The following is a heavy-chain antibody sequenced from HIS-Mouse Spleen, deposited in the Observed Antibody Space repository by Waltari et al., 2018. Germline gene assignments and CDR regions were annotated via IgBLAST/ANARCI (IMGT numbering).Heavy chain of an antibody. D-gene: IGHD6-13*01. CDR3: AREIPYSSSWYDWYFDL. CDR1: GGSISSSSYY. V-gene: IGHV4-39*07. Sequence: QLQLQESGPGLVKPSETLSLTCTVSGGSISSSSYYWGWIRQPPGKGLEWIGSIYYSGGHYNNPSLKSRGTISVYTSQNQFSLKLSSVTAADTAVYYCAREIPYSSSWYDWYFDLWGRGTLVTVSS. CDR2: IYYSGGH. J-gene: IGHJ2*01.